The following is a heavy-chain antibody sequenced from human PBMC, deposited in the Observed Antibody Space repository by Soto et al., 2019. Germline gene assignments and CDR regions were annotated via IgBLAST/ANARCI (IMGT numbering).Heavy chain of an antibody. CDR1: GFSFSSYT. V-gene: IGHV3-30-3*01. D-gene: IGHD3-3*01. J-gene: IGHJ5*02. CDR3: ARSLHDFWSGYIDA. Sequence: QVQLVESGGGVVQPGRSLRLSCAASGFSFSSYTMHWVRQAPGKGLEWVAVISYDGTKNHYADSVKGRFTISRDNSKKTMFLQMNNLTTEDTAVYYCARSLHDFWSGYIDAWGQGTLVSVSS. CDR2: ISYDGTKN.